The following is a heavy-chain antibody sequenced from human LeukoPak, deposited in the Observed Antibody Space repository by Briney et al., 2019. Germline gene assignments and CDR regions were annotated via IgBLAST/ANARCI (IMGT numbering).Heavy chain of an antibody. D-gene: IGHD3-22*01. CDR3: ARGITMTRQSRNSRGPLDY. CDR2: IYHSGST. Sequence: PSGTLSLTCAVSGVSISSSNWWSWVRQPPGKGLEWIGEIYHSGSTNYNPSLKSRVTISVDKSKNQFSLKLSSVTAADTAVYYCARGITMTRQSRNSRGPLDYWGQGTLATVSS. CDR1: GVSISSSNW. J-gene: IGHJ4*02. V-gene: IGHV4-4*02.